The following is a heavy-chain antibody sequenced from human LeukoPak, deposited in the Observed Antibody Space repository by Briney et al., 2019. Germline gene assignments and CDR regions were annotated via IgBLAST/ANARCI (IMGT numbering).Heavy chain of an antibody. V-gene: IGHV3-48*04. CDR3: ARDEPSPDSTDLDY. CDR2: ISSSGNSR. D-gene: IGHD2/OR15-2a*01. CDR1: GFIPSNYR. J-gene: IGHJ4*02. Sequence: GGSLRLSCAASGFIPSNYRMNWVRQAPGKGLEWVSYISSSGNSREYADSVKGRFTISRDNARDSLHLQMNSLRAEDTAVYYCARDEPSPDSTDLDYWGQGTLVTVSS.